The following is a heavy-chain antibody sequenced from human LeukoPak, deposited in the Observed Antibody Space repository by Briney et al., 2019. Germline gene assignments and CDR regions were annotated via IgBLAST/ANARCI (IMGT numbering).Heavy chain of an antibody. J-gene: IGHJ4*02. D-gene: IGHD1-26*01. Sequence: PGGSLRLSCAASGFTVSSNYMSWVRQAPGKGLEWVSVIYSGGSTYYADSVKGRFTISRDISKNALYLQMNSLTTEGTAVYYCARALRYSGSYSHFDYWGQGTLVTVSS. V-gene: IGHV3-66*02. CDR1: GFTVSSNY. CDR2: IYSGGST. CDR3: ARALRYSGSYSHFDY.